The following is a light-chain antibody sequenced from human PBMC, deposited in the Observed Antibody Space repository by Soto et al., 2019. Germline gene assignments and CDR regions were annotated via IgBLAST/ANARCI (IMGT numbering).Light chain of an antibody. V-gene: IGKV3-20*01. CDR3: QQYGSSPWT. J-gene: IGKJ1*01. CDR1: QSVSSNN. Sequence: EIVLTHSPGTLSLYPWEIATLSCRASQSVSSNNLVWYQQKPGQAPRLLIYGASYRAAGIPDRFSGSGSGTDFTLTISRLEPEDFALYYCQQYGSSPWTLGQGTKVDIK. CDR2: GAS.